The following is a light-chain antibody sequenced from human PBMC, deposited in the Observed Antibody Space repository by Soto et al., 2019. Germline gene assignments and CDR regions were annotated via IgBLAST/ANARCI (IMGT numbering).Light chain of an antibody. V-gene: IGKV1-39*01. CDR3: QLYNSYSEA. Sequence: DIQMTQSPPSLSASVGDRVTITCRASQSISSYLNWYQQKPGKAPKLLIYAASSLQSGVPSRFSGSGSGTDFTLTISSLQPEDFATYYFQLYNSYSEAFGQGTKVDI. CDR1: QSISSY. J-gene: IGKJ1*01. CDR2: AAS.